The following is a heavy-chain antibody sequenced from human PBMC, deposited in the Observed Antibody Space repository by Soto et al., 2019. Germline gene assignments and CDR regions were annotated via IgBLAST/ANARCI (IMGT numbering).Heavy chain of an antibody. CDR1: GGSISSSSYY. J-gene: IGHJ6*03. Sequence: SETLSLTCTVSGGSISSSSYYWGWIRQSPGKGLEWIGSLYYSGSTYYNPSLKSRVTISVDTSKNQFSLKLTSVTAADTAVYYCVRLRTTDPIAALTDYYMDVWGKGTTVTVSS. V-gene: IGHV4-39*01. CDR2: LYYSGST. CDR3: VRLRTTDPIAALTDYYMDV. D-gene: IGHD6-6*01.